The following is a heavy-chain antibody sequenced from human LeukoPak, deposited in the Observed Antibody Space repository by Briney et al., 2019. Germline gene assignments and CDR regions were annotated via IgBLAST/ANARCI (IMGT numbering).Heavy chain of an antibody. V-gene: IGHV4-34*01. CDR3: ARVVAVADYYFDY. D-gene: IGHD6-19*01. CDR1: GGSFSGYY. CDR2: INHSGST. J-gene: IGHJ4*02. Sequence: SETLSLTCAVYGGSFSGYYWSWIRQPPGKGLEWIGEINHSGSTNYNPSLKRRVTISVDTSKNQFSLKLSSVTAADTAVYYCARVVAVADYYFDYWGQGTLVTVSS.